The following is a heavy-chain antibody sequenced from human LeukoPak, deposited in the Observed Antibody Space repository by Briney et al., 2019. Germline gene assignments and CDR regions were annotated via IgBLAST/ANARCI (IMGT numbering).Heavy chain of an antibody. CDR3: ARDLSYGMDV. Sequence: GASVKVSCKASGGTFSSYAISWVRQAPGQGLEWMGGIIPIFGTANYAQKFQGRVTITADESTSTAYMELSSLRSEDTAVYYCARDLSYGMDVWGQGTTVTVSS. CDR2: IIPIFGTA. CDR1: GGTFSSYA. V-gene: IGHV1-69*13. J-gene: IGHJ6*02.